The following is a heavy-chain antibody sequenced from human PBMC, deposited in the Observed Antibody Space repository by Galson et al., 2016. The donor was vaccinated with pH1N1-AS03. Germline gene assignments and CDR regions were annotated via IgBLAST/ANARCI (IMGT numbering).Heavy chain of an antibody. J-gene: IGHJ4*02. CDR1: GFKISTYA. CDR3: VKESPKEAGDY. CDR2: IQYDESYR. Sequence: SLRLSCAGSGFKISTYAINWVRQAPGKGLEWVAFIQYDESYRNYADSVKGRFSISRDISKNTLYLQMNSLRVEDTAMFYCVKESPKEAGDYWGRGVMVTVSS. V-gene: IGHV3-30*02.